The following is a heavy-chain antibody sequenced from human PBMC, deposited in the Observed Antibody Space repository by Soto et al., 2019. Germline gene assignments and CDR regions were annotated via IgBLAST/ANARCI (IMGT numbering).Heavy chain of an antibody. J-gene: IGHJ3*01. D-gene: IGHD3-10*01. CDR1: GFSFSTYG. V-gene: IGHV3-30*18. CDR3: AKGALGVTWGAFDF. Sequence: QIQLVESGGGVVQPGESLRLSCAASGFSFSTYGMHWVRQAPGKGLEWVAVISYDGSNQYYEDSVKGRFTISRDNSKNTLYLQMNSLIPEDTARYYCAKGALGVTWGAFDFWGQGTLVPVSS. CDR2: ISYDGSNQ.